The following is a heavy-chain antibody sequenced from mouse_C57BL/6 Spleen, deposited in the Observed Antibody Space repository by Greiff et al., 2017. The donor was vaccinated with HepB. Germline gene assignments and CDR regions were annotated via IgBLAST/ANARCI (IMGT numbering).Heavy chain of an antibody. Sequence: QVQLQQPGAELVKPGASVKLSCKASGYTFTSYWMHWVKQRPGQGLEWIGMIHPNSGSTNYNEKFKSKATLTVDKSSSTAYMQLSSRTSEDSAVYYCARDYSNLYYAMDYWGQGTSVTVSS. CDR3: ARDYSNLYYAMDY. V-gene: IGHV1-64*01. CDR2: IHPNSGST. J-gene: IGHJ4*01. CDR1: GYTFTSYW. D-gene: IGHD2-5*01.